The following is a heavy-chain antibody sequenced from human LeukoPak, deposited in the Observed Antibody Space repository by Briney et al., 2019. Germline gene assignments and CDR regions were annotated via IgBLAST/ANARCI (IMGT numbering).Heavy chain of an antibody. CDR2: VYSSGTT. D-gene: IGHD3-16*01. V-gene: IGHV4-4*07. CDR3: ARAPTRDGGGRLFDY. J-gene: IGHJ4*02. Sequence: SETLSLTCSVSHGSITGYYWSWIRQPAGKGLEWIGRVYSSGTTNYNPSLKSRVTMSVDTSKNQISLNLTSVTAADMAVYYSARAPTRDGGGRLFDYWGQGNLVTVSS. CDR1: HGSITGYY.